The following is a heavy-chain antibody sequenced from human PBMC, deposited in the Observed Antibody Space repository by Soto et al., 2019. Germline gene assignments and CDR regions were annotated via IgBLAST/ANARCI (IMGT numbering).Heavy chain of an antibody. CDR3: ARGGVSTRTFDY. Sequence: PGASLKISCKGSGYNFAGYWIAWVRQMPGKGLELMGIICPSDSDTRYRPSFQGQVTISADKSISSAYLQWSSLRASDTAMYYCARGGVSTRTFDYWGQGTPVTVSS. CDR1: GYNFAGYW. D-gene: IGHD3-3*01. J-gene: IGHJ4*02. V-gene: IGHV5-51*01. CDR2: ICPSDSDT.